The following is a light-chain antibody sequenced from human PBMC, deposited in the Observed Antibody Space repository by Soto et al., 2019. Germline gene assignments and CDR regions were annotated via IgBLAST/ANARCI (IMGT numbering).Light chain of an antibody. CDR3: SSYTSSSTVV. CDR1: SSDFGGYNY. J-gene: IGLJ2*01. CDR2: DVS. Sequence: QSALTQPASVSGSPGQSITISCTGTSSDFGGYNYVSWYQQHPGKAPKLMIYDVSNRPSGVSNRFSGSKSGNTASLTISGLKAEDEADYYCSSYTSSSTVVFGGGTKLTVL. V-gene: IGLV2-14*01.